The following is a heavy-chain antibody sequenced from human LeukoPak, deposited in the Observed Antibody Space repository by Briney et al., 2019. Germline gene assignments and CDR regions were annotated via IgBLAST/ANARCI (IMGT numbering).Heavy chain of an antibody. V-gene: IGHV4-59*01. CDR3: ARENPSGYYNRPIDY. J-gene: IGHJ4*01. Sequence: SETLSLTCTVSGASISSYYWSWIRQPPGKGLEWIGAIYYSGSIKYNPSLKSRVTMSVDTSKTQFSLKLSSVTAADTAIYYCARENPSGYYNRPIDYWGQGTLVTVSS. D-gene: IGHD3-22*01. CDR1: GASISSYY. CDR2: IYYSGSI.